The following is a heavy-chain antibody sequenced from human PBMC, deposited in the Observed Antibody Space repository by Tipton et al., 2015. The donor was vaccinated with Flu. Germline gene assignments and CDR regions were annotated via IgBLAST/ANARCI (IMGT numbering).Heavy chain of an antibody. J-gene: IGHJ3*01. CDR1: GYTFTGYG. D-gene: IGHD3-10*01. CDR3: AKGMEFGELFLVGAFDV. V-gene: IGHV1-18*04. CDR2: ISPYSGNT. Sequence: QLVQSGAEVKKPGASVKVSCKASGYTFTGYGFSWVRQAPGQGLEWIGWISPYSGNTNYAQKFQGRVTMATDTSTTTAYMELRSLRDDDTAVYYCAKGMEFGELFLVGAFDVWGQGTMVTVSS.